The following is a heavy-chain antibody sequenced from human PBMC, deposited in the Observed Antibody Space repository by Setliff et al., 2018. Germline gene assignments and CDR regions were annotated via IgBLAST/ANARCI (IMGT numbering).Heavy chain of an antibody. Sequence: HPGGSLRLSCAASGFTLSSYWMHWVRQDPGKGLVWASRISSDGSSTTYADSVQGRFATSRDNAKNSLYLQMNNLRAEDTAVYYCVRDSPYCVNGVCRGYWGQGTQVTVSS. J-gene: IGHJ4*02. CDR1: GFTLSSYW. V-gene: IGHV3-74*01. D-gene: IGHD2-21*01. CDR3: VRDSPYCVNGVCRGY. CDR2: ISSDGSST.